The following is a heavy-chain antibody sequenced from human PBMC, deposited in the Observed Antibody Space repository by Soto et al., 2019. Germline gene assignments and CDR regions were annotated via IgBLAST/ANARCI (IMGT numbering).Heavy chain of an antibody. CDR2: IYHSGST. CDR3: ARLSRLNRTLLWFGELLEGYGMDV. CDR1: GGSISSSNW. V-gene: IGHV4-4*02. Sequence: QVQLQESGPGLVKPSGTLSLTCAVSGGSISSSNWWSWVRQPPGKGLEWIGEIYHSGSTNYNPSLKSRVTISVDKSKNQFSLKLSSVTAADTAVYYCARLSRLNRTLLWFGELLEGYGMDVWGQGTTVTVSS. J-gene: IGHJ6*02. D-gene: IGHD3-10*01.